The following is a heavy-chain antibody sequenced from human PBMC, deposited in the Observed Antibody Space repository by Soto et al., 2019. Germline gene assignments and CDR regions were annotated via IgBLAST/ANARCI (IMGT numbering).Heavy chain of an antibody. CDR3: ATLPAKLLPSKPDY. J-gene: IGHJ4*02. D-gene: IGHD2-15*01. V-gene: IGHV3-23*01. Sequence: EVQLLESGGGLVQPGGSLSLSCAASGITFSSYAMSWVRPAPGKGLEWVSAISGSGGSTYYANSVKGRFTISRDNSKNTLYLQMNSMRAEDTAVYYCATLPAKLLPSKPDYCGQGTLVTVSS. CDR2: ISGSGGST. CDR1: GITFSSYA.